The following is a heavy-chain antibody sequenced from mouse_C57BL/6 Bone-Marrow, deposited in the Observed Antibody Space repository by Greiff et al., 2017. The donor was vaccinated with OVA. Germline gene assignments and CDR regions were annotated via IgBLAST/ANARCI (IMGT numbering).Heavy chain of an antibody. V-gene: IGHV2-2*01. CDR1: GFSLTSYG. CDR2: IWSGGST. Sequence: VLLVESGPGLVQPSQSLSITCTASGFSLTSYGVHWVRQSPGQGLEWLGVIWSGGSTDYNAAFISRLSISKDNCKSRVFFKMNSLQVDDTAIYYCASYYDDYWGQGTTL. CDR3: ASYYDDY. J-gene: IGHJ2*01. D-gene: IGHD2-4*01.